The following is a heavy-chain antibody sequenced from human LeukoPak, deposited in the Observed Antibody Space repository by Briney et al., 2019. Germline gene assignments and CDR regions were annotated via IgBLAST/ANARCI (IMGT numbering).Heavy chain of an antibody. D-gene: IGHD3-16*02. CDR2: IYHSGST. V-gene: IGHV4-38-2*01. J-gene: IGHJ6*03. CDR3: ARAPGLRLGELSLSGYYYYYYYMDV. CDR1: GGSFSGYY. Sequence: SETLSLTCAVYGGSFSGYYWGWIRQPPGKGLEWIGSIYHSGSTYYNPSLKSRVTISVDTSKNQFSLKLSSVTAADTAVYYCARAPGLRLGELSLSGYYYYYYYMDVWGKGTTVTVSS.